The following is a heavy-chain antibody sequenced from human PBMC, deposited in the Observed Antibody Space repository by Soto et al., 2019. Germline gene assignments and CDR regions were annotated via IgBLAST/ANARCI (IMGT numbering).Heavy chain of an antibody. V-gene: IGHV6-1*01. CDR3: ARDPNYCSSTSCPLNYYGMDV. CDR2: TYYRSKWYN. J-gene: IGHJ6*02. CDR1: GDSVSSNSAA. Sequence: SQTLSLPCAISGDSVSSNSAAWNWIRQSPSRGLELLGRTYYRSKWYNDYAVSVKSRITINPDTSKNQFSLQLNSVTPEDTAVYYCARDPNYCSSTSCPLNYYGMDVWGQGTTVTVSS. D-gene: IGHD2-2*01.